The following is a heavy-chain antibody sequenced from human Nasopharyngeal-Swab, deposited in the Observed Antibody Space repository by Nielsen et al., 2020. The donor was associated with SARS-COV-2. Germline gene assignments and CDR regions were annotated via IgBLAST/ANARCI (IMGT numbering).Heavy chain of an antibody. J-gene: IGHJ4*02. D-gene: IGHD6-19*01. CDR3: ARGLTHHSSGWYY. CDR2: INPNSGGT. Sequence: WVRQAPGQGLEWMGRINPNSGGTNYAQKFQGRVTMTRDTSISTAYMELSRLRSDDTAVYYCARGLTHHSSGWYYWGQGTLVTVSS. V-gene: IGHV1-2*06.